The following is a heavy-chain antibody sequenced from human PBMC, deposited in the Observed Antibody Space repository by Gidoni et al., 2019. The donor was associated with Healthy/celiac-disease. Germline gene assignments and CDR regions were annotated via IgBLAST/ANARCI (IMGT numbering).Heavy chain of an antibody. CDR3: ARDSAYYYDSSGYPNSYWYFDL. CDR1: GGSIRISSYY. CDR2: IYYSGST. V-gene: IGHV4-39*07. D-gene: IGHD3-22*01. J-gene: IGHJ2*01. Sequence: QLQLQASVPGLVKPSETLSLTCTVSGGSIRISSYYWGWIRQPPGKGLQWIGSIYYSGSTYDNPSLKSRVTISVDTSKNQFSLKLSSVTAADTAVYYCARDSAYYYDSSGYPNSYWYFDLWGRGTLVTVSS.